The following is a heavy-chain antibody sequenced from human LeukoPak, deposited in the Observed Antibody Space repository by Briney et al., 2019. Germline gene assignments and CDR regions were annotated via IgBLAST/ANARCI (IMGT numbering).Heavy chain of an antibody. D-gene: IGHD4-11*01. Sequence: GGSLTLSCAASGLTFGNAWMSWVRQTPGAGLEWVAVIWSDGSDKYYAKSVKGRFTISRDNSKNSLFLQMNSLRAEDTAVYYCAKDAQRGFDYSNSLQNWGQGILVTVSS. J-gene: IGHJ1*01. CDR3: AKDAQRGFDYSNSLQN. CDR2: IWSDGSDK. V-gene: IGHV3-33*06. CDR1: GLTFGNAW.